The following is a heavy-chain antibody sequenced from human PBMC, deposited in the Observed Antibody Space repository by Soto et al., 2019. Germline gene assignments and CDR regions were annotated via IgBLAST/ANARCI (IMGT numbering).Heavy chain of an antibody. CDR2: ISSSSSYI. Sequence: EVQLVESGGGLVQPGGSLRLSCAASGFTLSSYHMDWVRQAPGKGLEWVSYISSSSSYIYYADSVKGRFTISRDNAKNSLYLQMNSLRAEDTAVYYCARGYSSSCPLHLEWWGIDRYCSASGFDPWGQGTLVTVSS. V-gene: IGHV3-48*03. CDR3: ARGYSSSCPLHLEWWGIDRYCSASGFDP. D-gene: IGHD6-13*01. J-gene: IGHJ5*02. CDR1: GFTLSSYH.